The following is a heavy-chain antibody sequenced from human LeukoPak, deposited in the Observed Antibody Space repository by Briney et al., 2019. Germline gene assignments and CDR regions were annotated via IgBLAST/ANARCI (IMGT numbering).Heavy chain of an antibody. D-gene: IGHD3-16*01. CDR2: INPDGSEQ. Sequence: PGGSLRLSCGASGFSFSSYFINWVRQTPEKGLEWVANINPDGSEQQYVDSVRGQFSSSRDNAKNSLYLQMNSLRAEDTAVYYCARGGVSRAAFDLWGQGTMVTVSS. V-gene: IGHV3-7*05. CDR3: ARGGVSRAAFDL. J-gene: IGHJ3*01. CDR1: GFSFSSYF.